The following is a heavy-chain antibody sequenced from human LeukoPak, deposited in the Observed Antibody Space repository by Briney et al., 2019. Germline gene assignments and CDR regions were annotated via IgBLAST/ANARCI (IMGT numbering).Heavy chain of an antibody. CDR3: ALGAGYCSSTSCYFTDY. D-gene: IGHD2-2*01. CDR2: IYTSGSS. Sequence: SETLSLTCTVSGVSISSYYWSWIRQPAGKGLEWIRRIYTSGSSNYNPSLKSRVTMSVDTSKNQFSLKLSSVTAADTAVYYCALGAGYCSSTSCYFTDYWGQGTLVTVSS. J-gene: IGHJ4*02. CDR1: GVSISSYY. V-gene: IGHV4-4*07.